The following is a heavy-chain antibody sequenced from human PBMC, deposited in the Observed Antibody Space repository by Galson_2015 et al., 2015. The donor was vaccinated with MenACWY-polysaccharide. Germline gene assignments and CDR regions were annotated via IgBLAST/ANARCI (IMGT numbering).Heavy chain of an antibody. D-gene: IGHD1-1*01. J-gene: IGHJ2*01. CDR3: ARRSLDNWYFDL. Sequence: LSLTCTVSHDSITSSYWRWIRQSADKGLEYLGRIHATGSTAYNPSFRSRVAMSVDLPRNQLSLRLVSVTASDTAIYHCARRSLDNWYFDLWGRGTLVIVSS. V-gene: IGHV4-4*07. CDR1: HDSITSSY. CDR2: IHATGST.